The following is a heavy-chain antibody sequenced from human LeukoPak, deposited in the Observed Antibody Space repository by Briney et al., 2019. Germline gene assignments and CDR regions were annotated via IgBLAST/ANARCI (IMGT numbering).Heavy chain of an antibody. CDR2: IYDSGST. CDR1: GGSIRSSYYY. V-gene: IGHV4-39*07. J-gene: IGHJ3*02. Sequence: SETLSLTCTVSGGSIRSSYYYWGWIRQPPGKGLEWIGSIYDSGSTYYNPSLKSRVTISVDTSKNQFSLKLSSVTAADTAVYYCARGANAPPRPRDAFDIWGQGTMVTVSS. CDR3: ARGANAPPRPRDAFDI.